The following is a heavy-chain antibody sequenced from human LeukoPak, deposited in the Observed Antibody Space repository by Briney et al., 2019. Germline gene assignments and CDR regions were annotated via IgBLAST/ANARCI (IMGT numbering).Heavy chain of an antibody. J-gene: IGHJ4*02. Sequence: GGSLRLSCTASGFTFGDYAMSWFRQAPGKGLEWVGFIRSKAYGGTTEYAASVKGRFTISRDDSKSIAYLQMNSLKTEDTAVYYCARARASGRSGFDYWGQGTLVTVSS. V-gene: IGHV3-49*03. D-gene: IGHD2-15*01. CDR3: ARARASGRSGFDY. CDR2: IRSKAYGGTT. CDR1: GFTFGDYA.